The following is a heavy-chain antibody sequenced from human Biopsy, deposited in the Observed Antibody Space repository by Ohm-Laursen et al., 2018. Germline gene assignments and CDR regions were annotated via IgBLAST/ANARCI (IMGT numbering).Heavy chain of an antibody. D-gene: IGHD2-15*01. V-gene: IGHV3-23*01. J-gene: IGHJ4*02. CDR3: ARAYPPPGRRLVVVAGDLDC. Sequence: SLRLSCAASGFTLSSYAMGWVRQAPGKGLEWVSDITKNGVDMFYADSVKGRFTISRDNSKNTLFLQMDSLRADDTAVYYCARAYPPPGRRLVVVAGDLDCWGQGTRVTVSS. CDR1: GFTLSSYA. CDR2: ITKNGVDM.